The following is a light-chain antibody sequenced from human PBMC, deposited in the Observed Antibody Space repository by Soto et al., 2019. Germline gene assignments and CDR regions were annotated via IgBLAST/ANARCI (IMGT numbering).Light chain of an antibody. J-gene: IGKJ4*01. CDR2: GAS. V-gene: IGKV3-15*01. CDR3: QQYNNWPLT. Sequence: EIVMTQSPATVSVSPGDRVTLSCRASRTVHSNVAWYQHKPGQAPRLLIYGASFRATGMPARFSGSGFGTEFTLTISSLQSEDFAVYSCQQYNNWPLTFGGGTKVDIK. CDR1: RTVHSN.